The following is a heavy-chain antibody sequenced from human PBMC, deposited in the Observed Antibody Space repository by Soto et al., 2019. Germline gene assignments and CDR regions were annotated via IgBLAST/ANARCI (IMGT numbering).Heavy chain of an antibody. Sequence: QVQLQQWGAGLLKPSETLSLTCAVYGGSFSGYYWSWIRQPPGKGLEWIGEINHSGSTNYNPSLKSRVTISVDTSQNQFSLKLSSVTAADTAVYYCARGRNYGPFDYWGQGTLVTVSS. J-gene: IGHJ4*02. D-gene: IGHD3-10*01. CDR3: ARGRNYGPFDY. CDR2: INHSGST. CDR1: GGSFSGYY. V-gene: IGHV4-34*01.